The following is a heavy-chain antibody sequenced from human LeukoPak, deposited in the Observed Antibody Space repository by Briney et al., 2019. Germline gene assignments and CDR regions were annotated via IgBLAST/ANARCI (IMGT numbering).Heavy chain of an antibody. CDR1: GFTFSTYT. J-gene: IGHJ4*01. CDR2: ISSSSSYI. Sequence: PGGSLRLSCAASGFTFSTYTTHWVRQAPGKGLEWVSSISSSSSYIYYTDSVKGRFTVSRDNAKNSLYLQMNSLRAEDTAVYYCARSYDYVWGNYRYDFDYWGQERWSPSPQ. CDR3: ARSYDYVWGNYRYDFDY. V-gene: IGHV3-21*01. D-gene: IGHD3-16*02.